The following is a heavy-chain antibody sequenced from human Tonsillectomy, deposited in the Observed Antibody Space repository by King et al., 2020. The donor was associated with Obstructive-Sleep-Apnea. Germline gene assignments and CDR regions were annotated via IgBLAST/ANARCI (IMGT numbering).Heavy chain of an antibody. Sequence: VQLQESGPGLVKPSETLSLICTVSGGSISTYYWSWIRQPPGKGLEWIGYIYYSGSTNYNPSLKSRVTISVDTSKNQFSLKLSSVTAADTAVYYCARHADYGDQYYFHYWGHGTLVTVAS. CDR3: ARHADYGDQYYFHY. J-gene: IGHJ4*01. CDR2: IYYSGST. V-gene: IGHV4-59*08. CDR1: GGSISTYY. D-gene: IGHD4-17*01.